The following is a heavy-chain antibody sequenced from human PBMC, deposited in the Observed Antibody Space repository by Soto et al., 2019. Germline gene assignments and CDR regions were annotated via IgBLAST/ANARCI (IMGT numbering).Heavy chain of an antibody. V-gene: IGHV3-33*01. CDR3: AREDTMTTSGWFFDF. D-gene: IGHD4-17*01. CDR1: GFTFSNYG. CDR2: IWYDGSNK. J-gene: IGHJ2*01. Sequence: QVQLVESGGGVVQPGRSLRLSCAASGFTFSNYGIHWVRQAPGKGLEWVAVIWYDGSNKYYVDSVKGRFTISRDNSENTLYLQLNSLRAEDTAVYYCAREDTMTTSGWFFDFWGRGTLVTGSS.